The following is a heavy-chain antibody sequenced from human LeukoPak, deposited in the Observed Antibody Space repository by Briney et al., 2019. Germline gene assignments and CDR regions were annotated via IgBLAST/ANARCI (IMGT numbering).Heavy chain of an antibody. V-gene: IGHV4-34*01. CDR2: INHSGST. D-gene: IGHD1-1*01. Sequence: KPSETLSLTCAVYGGSFSGYYWSWIRQPPGKGLEWIGEINHSGSTNYNPSLKSRVTISVDTSKNQFPLKLSSVTAADTAVYYCARGKATGRRYFDYWGQGTLVTVSS. CDR3: ARGKATGRRYFDY. J-gene: IGHJ4*02. CDR1: GGSFSGYY.